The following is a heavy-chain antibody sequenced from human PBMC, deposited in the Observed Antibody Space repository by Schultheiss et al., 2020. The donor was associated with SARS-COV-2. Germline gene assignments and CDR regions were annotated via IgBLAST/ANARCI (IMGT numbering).Heavy chain of an antibody. J-gene: IGHJ6*02. V-gene: IGHV4-31*03. CDR3: ARDRAYSSSWYYYGMDV. D-gene: IGHD6-13*01. CDR2: IYYSGST. CDR1: GGSISSGGYY. Sequence: SETLSLTCTVSGGSISSGGYYWSWILQHPGKGLEWIGYIYYSGSTYYNPSLKSRVTISVDTSKNQFSLKLSSVTAADTAVYYCARDRAYSSSWYYYGMDVWGQGTTVTVSS.